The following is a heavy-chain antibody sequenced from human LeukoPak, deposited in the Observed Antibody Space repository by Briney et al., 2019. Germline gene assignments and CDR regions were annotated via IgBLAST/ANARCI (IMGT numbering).Heavy chain of an antibody. V-gene: IGHV3-23*01. D-gene: IGHD6-19*01. CDR2: ITDSGGST. J-gene: IGHJ6*02. Sequence: GGSLRLSCAASGFTFSSYNMNWVRQAPGKGPEWLSAITDSGGSTYYADSVKGRFTISRDNSKNTLFLQMNSLRADDTAVYYCAKKGSSGWSHGMDVWGQGTTVTVSS. CDR3: AKKGSSGWSHGMDV. CDR1: GFTFSSYN.